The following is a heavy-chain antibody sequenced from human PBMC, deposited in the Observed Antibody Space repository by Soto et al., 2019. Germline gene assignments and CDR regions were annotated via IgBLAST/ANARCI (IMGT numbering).Heavy chain of an antibody. D-gene: IGHD3-3*01. Sequence: ASVKVSCKASGYTFTSYGISWVRQTPGQGLEWMGWISAYNGNTNYAQKLQGRVTMTTDTSTSTAYMELRSLRSDDTAVYYCARQTYYDFWSGYYPAYYYYYYYGDVWGKGTTVTVSS. J-gene: IGHJ6*03. CDR2: ISAYNGNT. CDR1: GYTFTSYG. V-gene: IGHV1-18*01. CDR3: ARQTYYDFWSGYYPAYYYYYYYGDV.